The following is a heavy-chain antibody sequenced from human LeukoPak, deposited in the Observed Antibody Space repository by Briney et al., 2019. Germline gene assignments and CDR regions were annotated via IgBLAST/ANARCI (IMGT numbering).Heavy chain of an antibody. D-gene: IGHD6-19*01. CDR1: GYTFTSYA. CDR2: INAGNGNT. V-gene: IGHV1-3*01. Sequence: ASVKVSCKASGYTFTSYAMHWVRQAPGQRLEWMGWINAGNGNTKYSQKFQGRDTITRDTSAGTAYMELSSLRSEDTAVYYCARAVAGKALDFDYWGQGTLVTVSS. CDR3: ARAVAGKALDFDY. J-gene: IGHJ4*02.